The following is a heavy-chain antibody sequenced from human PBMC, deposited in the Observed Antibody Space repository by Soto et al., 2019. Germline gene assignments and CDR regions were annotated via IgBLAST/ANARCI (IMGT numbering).Heavy chain of an antibody. D-gene: IGHD3-16*02. CDR2: IDPSDSYT. V-gene: IGHV5-10-1*04. J-gene: IGHJ6*02. Sequence: PGESLKISCKGSGYSFTSYWISWVRQMPGKGLEWMGRIDPSDSYTNYSPSFQGQVTISADKSISTAYLQWSSLKASDTAIYYCARGTPSYDYVWGSYRKGYYYYGMDVWGQGTTVTVSS. CDR1: GYSFTSYW. CDR3: ARGTPSYDYVWGSYRKGYYYYGMDV.